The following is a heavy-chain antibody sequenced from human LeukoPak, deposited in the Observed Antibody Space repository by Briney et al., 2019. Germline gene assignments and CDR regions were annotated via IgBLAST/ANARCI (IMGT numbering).Heavy chain of an antibody. CDR2: MNPNSGNT. D-gene: IGHD2/OR15-2a*01. Sequence: ASVKVSCKASGYTFTSYDINWVRQATGQGLEWMGWMNPNSGNTGYAQKFQGRVTITRNTSISTAYMELSSLRSEDTALFYCARSFGLDSFDIWGQGTMVTVSS. J-gene: IGHJ3*02. CDR1: GYTFTSYD. CDR3: ARSFGLDSFDI. V-gene: IGHV1-8*03.